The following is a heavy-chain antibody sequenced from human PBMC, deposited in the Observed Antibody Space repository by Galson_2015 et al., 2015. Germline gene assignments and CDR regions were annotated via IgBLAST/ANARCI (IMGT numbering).Heavy chain of an antibody. CDR1: GFTFSSYS. Sequence: LRLSCAASGFTFSSYSMNWVRQAPGKGLEWVSSISSSSYIYYADSVKGRFTISRDNAKNSLYLQMNSLRAEDTAVYYCARDFYYDSSGYYGVGYWGQGTLVTVSS. D-gene: IGHD3-22*01. CDR3: ARDFYYDSSGYYGVGY. V-gene: IGHV3-21*01. CDR2: ISSSSYI. J-gene: IGHJ4*02.